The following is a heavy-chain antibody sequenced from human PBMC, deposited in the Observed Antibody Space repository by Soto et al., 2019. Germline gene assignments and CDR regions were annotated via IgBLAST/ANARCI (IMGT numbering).Heavy chain of an antibody. CDR2: IIPIYGTS. V-gene: IGHV1-69*01. CDR3: ATGTSDGYNYWYFDL. J-gene: IGHJ2*01. D-gene: IGHD2-21*02. CDR1: GGTFGNFA. Sequence: QVQLVQSGAELKKHGSSVKVSCKASGGTFGNFAISWVRQAPGQGPEWVAGIIPIYGTSNYADDFRGRITLTADESTATAYLELSSLRSEDTAIYYCATGTSDGYNYWYFDLWGRGTQVTVSS.